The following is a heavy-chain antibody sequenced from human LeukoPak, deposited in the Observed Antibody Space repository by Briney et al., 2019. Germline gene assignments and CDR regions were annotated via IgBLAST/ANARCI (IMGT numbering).Heavy chain of an antibody. D-gene: IGHD2-2*01. CDR1: GGSISSYY. J-gene: IGHJ4*02. V-gene: IGHV4-59*08. CDR3: ARVRYCSSTSCPGEIDY. CDR2: IYYSGST. Sequence: SETLSLTCTVSGGSISSYYWSWIRQPPGKGLEWIGYIYYSGSTNYNPSLKSRVTMSVDTSKNQFSLKLSSVTAADTAVYYCARVRYCSSTSCPGEIDYWGQGTLDTVSS.